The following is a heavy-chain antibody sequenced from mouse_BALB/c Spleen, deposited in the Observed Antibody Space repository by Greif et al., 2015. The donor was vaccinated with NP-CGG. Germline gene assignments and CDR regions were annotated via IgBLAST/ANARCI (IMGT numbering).Heavy chain of an antibody. D-gene: IGHD3-1*01. CDR3: APLQLGLPFAY. CDR1: GFNIKDTY. CDR2: IDPANGNT. Sequence: EVQGVESGAELVKPGASVKLSCTASGFNIKDTYMHWVKQRPEQGLEWIGRIDPANGNTKYDPKFQGKATITADTSSNTAYLQLSSLTSEDTAVYYCAPLQLGLPFAYWGQGTLVTVSA. V-gene: IGHV14-3*02. J-gene: IGHJ3*01.